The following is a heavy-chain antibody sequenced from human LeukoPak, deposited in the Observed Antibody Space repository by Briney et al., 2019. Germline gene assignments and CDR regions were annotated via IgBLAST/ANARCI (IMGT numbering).Heavy chain of an antibody. CDR2: INSDGSST. D-gene: IGHD6-6*01. CDR1: GFTVSNHW. Sequence: GGSLRLSCAASGFTVSNHWMHWVRHAPGKGLLWVSRINSDGSSTRYADFVKGRFTISKDDAKNTLYLQMNSLRVDDTAVYYCVAARPEIDYWGQGTLVAVSS. J-gene: IGHJ4*02. V-gene: IGHV3-74*01. CDR3: VAARPEIDY.